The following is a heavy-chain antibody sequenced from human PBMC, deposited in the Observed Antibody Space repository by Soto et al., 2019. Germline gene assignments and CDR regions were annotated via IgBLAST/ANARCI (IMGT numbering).Heavy chain of an antibody. V-gene: IGHV5-51*01. J-gene: IGHJ4*02. CDR1: GYIFTSYW. CDR3: ARQGYCSSTSCYTVDY. Sequence: GESLKISCRGSGYIFTSYWIGWVRQMPGKGLEWMGIIYPGDSNTRYSPSFQGQVTISADKSIWTAYLQWSSLKASDTAMYYCARQGYCSSTSCYTVDYWGQGTLVTVSS. D-gene: IGHD2-2*02. CDR2: IYPGDSNT.